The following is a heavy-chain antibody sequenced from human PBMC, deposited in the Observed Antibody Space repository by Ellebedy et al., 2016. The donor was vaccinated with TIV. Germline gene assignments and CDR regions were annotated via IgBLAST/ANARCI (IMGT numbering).Heavy chain of an antibody. CDR1: GFIFSDYW. Sequence: GGSLRLSXAASGFIFSDYWMSWVRQAPGKGLEWVANIKQDGSEKYYVDSVKGRFTISRDNAKNSLYLQMNSLRAEDTAVYYCARVGDIADAFDIWGQGTMVTVSS. J-gene: IGHJ3*02. D-gene: IGHD5-12*01. CDR2: IKQDGSEK. CDR3: ARVGDIADAFDI. V-gene: IGHV3-7*03.